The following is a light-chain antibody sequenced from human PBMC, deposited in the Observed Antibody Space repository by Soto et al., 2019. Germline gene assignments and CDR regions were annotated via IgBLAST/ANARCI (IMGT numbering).Light chain of an antibody. CDR3: QQYDDWLWT. Sequence: EIVMTQSPATLSVSPGERATLSCRASQSVTTNLAWYQHKPGQAPRLLIYGASTRATDTPARFSGSGSGTGFTLTISSLQSEDFAVYYCQQYDDWLWTFGQGTKVDIK. CDR1: QSVTTN. CDR2: GAS. V-gene: IGKV3-15*01. J-gene: IGKJ1*01.